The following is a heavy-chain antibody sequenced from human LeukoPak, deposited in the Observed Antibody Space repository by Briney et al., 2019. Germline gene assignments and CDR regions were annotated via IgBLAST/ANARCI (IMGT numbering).Heavy chain of an antibody. D-gene: IGHD3-22*01. CDR2: ISYDGSNK. CDR1: GFTFSSYA. V-gene: IGHV3-30-3*01. CDR3: ARAGIVVITTSDAFDI. Sequence: GGSLRLSCAASGFTFSSYAMHWVRQAPGKGLEWVAAISYDGSNKYYADSVKGRFTISRDNSKNTLYLQMNSLRAEDTAVYYCARAGIVVITTSDAFDIWGQGTMVTVSS. J-gene: IGHJ3*02.